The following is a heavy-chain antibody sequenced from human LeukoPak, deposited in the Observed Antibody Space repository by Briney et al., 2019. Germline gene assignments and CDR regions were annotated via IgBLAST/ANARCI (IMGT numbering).Heavy chain of an antibody. J-gene: IGHJ4*02. Sequence: PGGSLRLSCAASGFTFSSYAMTWVRRAPEKGLEWVSSITDSGDGTYYADSVRGRFSISRDNSRNMLYLQLNSLRAEDTAVYYCTKGLRGTYDYWGQGTLVTVSS. V-gene: IGHV3-23*01. CDR3: TKGLRGTYDY. CDR1: GFTFSSYA. CDR2: ITDSGDGT. D-gene: IGHD3-16*01.